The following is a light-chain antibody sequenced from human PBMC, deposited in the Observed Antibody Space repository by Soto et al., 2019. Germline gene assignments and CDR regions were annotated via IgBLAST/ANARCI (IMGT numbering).Light chain of an antibody. CDR1: QSISSY. J-gene: IGKJ4*01. CDR3: QQSYNSPLT. Sequence: DIQMTQSPYSLSASVGDRVTITCRASQSISSYLNWYQQKPGKAPKLLIYAASSLQSGVTLRFSGSGSGTDFTLTISSLQPEDFATYYCQQSYNSPLTFGGGTKVEIK. V-gene: IGKV1-39*01. CDR2: AAS.